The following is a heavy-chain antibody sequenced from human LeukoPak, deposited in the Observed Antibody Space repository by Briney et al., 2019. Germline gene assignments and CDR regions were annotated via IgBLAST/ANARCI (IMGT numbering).Heavy chain of an antibody. Sequence: SVKVSCKASGGTFSSYAISWVRQAPGQGLEWMGGIIPIFGTANYAQKFQGRVTNTTDESTSTAYMELSSLGSEDTAVYYCARNYYDMPPDYWGQGTLVTVSS. V-gene: IGHV1-69*05. CDR2: IIPIFGTA. D-gene: IGHD3-22*01. J-gene: IGHJ4*02. CDR3: ARNYYDMPPDY. CDR1: GGTFSSYA.